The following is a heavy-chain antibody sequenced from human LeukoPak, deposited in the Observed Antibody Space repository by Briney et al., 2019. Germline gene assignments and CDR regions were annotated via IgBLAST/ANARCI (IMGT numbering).Heavy chain of an antibody. CDR1: GGSFSGYY. Sequence: SETLSLTCAVYGGSFSGYYWSWIRQPPGKGLEWIGEINHSGSTNYNPSLKSRVTISVDTSKNQFSLKLSSVTAADTAVYYCARVTTYDFWSGYYPYYYYMDVWGKGTTVTVSS. J-gene: IGHJ6*03. V-gene: IGHV4-34*01. CDR2: INHSGST. D-gene: IGHD3-3*01. CDR3: ARVTTYDFWSGYYPYYYYMDV.